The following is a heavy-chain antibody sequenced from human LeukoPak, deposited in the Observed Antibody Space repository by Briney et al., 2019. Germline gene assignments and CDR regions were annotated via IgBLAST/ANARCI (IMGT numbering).Heavy chain of an antibody. D-gene: IGHD2-21*02. J-gene: IGHJ5*02. CDR3: ARLTSGYWFDP. CDR1: GGSIGSHY. CDR2: IYYSGST. Sequence: SETLSLTCTVSGGSIGSHYWSWIRQHPGKGLEWIGYIYYSGSTYYNPSLKSRVTISVDTSKNQFSLELSSVTAADTAVYYCARLTSGYWFDPWGQGTLVTVSS. V-gene: IGHV4-59*06.